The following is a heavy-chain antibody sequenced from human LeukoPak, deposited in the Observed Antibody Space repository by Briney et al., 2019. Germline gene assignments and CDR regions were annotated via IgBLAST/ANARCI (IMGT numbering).Heavy chain of an antibody. CDR2: IYYSGST. J-gene: IGHJ4*02. V-gene: IGHV4-59*01. D-gene: IGHD3-10*01. Sequence: SETLSLTCTVSGGSISSYYWSWIRQPPGKGLEWIGYIYYSGSTNYNPSLKSRVTISVDTSKNQFSLKLSSVTAADTAVYYCARDLFRGRGSGSYYEDYWGQGTLVTVSS. CDR3: ARDLFRGRGSGSYYEDY. CDR1: GGSISSYY.